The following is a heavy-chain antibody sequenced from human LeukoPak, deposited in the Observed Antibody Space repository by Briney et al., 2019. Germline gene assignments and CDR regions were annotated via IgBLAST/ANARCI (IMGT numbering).Heavy chain of an antibody. CDR2: KWSDATNQ. CDR1: QFTFSHYG. D-gene: IGHD4-11*01. Sequence: PGGSLTLSCVTSQFTFSHYGMHWVRQVPGKGLEWVAVKWSDATNQYYADSVKGRFIISRDNSQNTVFLHMNSLTAEDTAVYYCAKDAQRGFDYSNSLENWGQGTLVTVSS. V-gene: IGHV3-33*06. CDR3: AKDAQRGFDYSNSLEN. J-gene: IGHJ4*02.